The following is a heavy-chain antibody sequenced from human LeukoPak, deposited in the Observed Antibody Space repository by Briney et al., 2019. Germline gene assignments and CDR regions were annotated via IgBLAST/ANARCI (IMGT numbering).Heavy chain of an antibody. V-gene: IGHV4-59*01. CDR1: GGSISSYY. D-gene: IGHD3-22*01. CDR2: IYYTGST. J-gene: IGHJ6*02. CDR3: ARSYDSRGYYYYGVDV. Sequence: PSETLSLTCTISGGSISSYYGGWIRQPPGQGLEWIGYIYYTGSTGYNPSLKSRVTISVDTSKNQFSLKLTSVTAADTAVYYCARSYDSRGYYYYGVDVWGQGTTVTVSS.